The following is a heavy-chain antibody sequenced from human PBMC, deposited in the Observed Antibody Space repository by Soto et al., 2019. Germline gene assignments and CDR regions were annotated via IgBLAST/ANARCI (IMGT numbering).Heavy chain of an antibody. Sequence: EVQLVESGVGLVQPGGSLRLSCAASGFTFSSYSMNWFRQAQGKGLEWVSYISSSSSTIYYADSVKGRFTISRDNANNSLYLHMNSLRDEDTAVYYSASGKDYAEGGYWGQGTLVTVSS. D-gene: IGHD4-17*01. J-gene: IGHJ4*02. CDR3: ASGKDYAEGGY. CDR1: GFTFSSYS. CDR2: ISSSSSTI. V-gene: IGHV3-48*02.